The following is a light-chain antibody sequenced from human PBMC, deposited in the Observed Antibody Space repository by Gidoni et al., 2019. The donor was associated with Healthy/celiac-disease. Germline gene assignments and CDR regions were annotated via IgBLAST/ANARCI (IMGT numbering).Light chain of an antibody. J-gene: IGKJ1*01. CDR1: QSISSY. CDR2: AAS. Sequence: DIQITPSPSSLSASVGYRVTITCRESQSISSYLNWYQQKPGKAPKLLIYAASRLQSGVPSRFSGSGSGTDFTLTISSLQPEDCATYYCQQSYSTPRTFGQGTKVEIK. CDR3: QQSYSTPRT. V-gene: IGKV1-39*01.